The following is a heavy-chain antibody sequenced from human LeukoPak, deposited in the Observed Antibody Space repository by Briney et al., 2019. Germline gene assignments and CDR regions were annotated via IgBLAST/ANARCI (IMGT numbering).Heavy chain of an antibody. J-gene: IGHJ5*02. CDR1: GYTFTSYD. D-gene: IGHD6-6*01. CDR3: ARGSSSSGDWFDP. V-gene: IGHV1-8*01. CDR2: TNPNSGNT. Sequence: ASVKVSCKASGYTFTSYDINWVRQATGQGLEWMGWTNPNSGNTGYAQKFQGRVTMTRNTSISTAYMELSSLRSEDTAVYYCARGSSSSGDWFDPWGQGTLVTVSS.